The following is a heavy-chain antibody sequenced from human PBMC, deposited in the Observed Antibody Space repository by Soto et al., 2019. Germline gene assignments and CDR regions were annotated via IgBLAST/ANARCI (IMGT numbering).Heavy chain of an antibody. CDR3: ARRDSSGYYYVHYFSDY. CDR2: ISAYNGNT. V-gene: IGHV1-18*01. J-gene: IGHJ4*02. CDR1: GYTFTSYG. Sequence: ASVKVSCKASGYTFTSYGISWVRQAPGQGLEWMGWISAYNGNTNYAQKLQGRVTMTTDTSTSTAYMELRSLRSDDTAVYYCARRDSSGYYYVHYFSDYWGQGTLVTVSS. D-gene: IGHD3-22*01.